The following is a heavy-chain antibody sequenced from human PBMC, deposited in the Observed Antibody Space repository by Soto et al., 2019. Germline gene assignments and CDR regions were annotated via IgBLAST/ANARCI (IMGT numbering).Heavy chain of an antibody. J-gene: IGHJ4*02. CDR2: VSGSNTDA. Sequence: GSLRLSCAASGFTFSDYYMSSIRQAPGKGLEWVSYVSGSNTDATYADSVRGRFIISRDNAKNSLYLQMNSLRAEDTAVYYCARLGLSNSYGLRDYFDYWGQGTLVTVSS. CDR3: ARLGLSNSYGLRDYFDY. CDR1: GFTFSDYY. V-gene: IGHV3-11*03. D-gene: IGHD5-18*01.